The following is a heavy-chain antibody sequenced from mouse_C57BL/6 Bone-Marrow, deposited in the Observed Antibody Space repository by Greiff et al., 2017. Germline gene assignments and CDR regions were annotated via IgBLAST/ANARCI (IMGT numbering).Heavy chain of an antibody. Sequence: VQLQQSGPELVKPGASVKLSCKASGYTFTSYDINWVKQRPGQGLEWIGWIYPRDGSTKYNEKFKGKATLTVDTSSSTAYMELHSLTSEDSAVYFCARREIYGSSPYWYFDVWGTGTTVTVSS. CDR1: GYTFTSYD. D-gene: IGHD1-1*01. CDR2: IYPRDGST. J-gene: IGHJ1*03. V-gene: IGHV1-85*01. CDR3: ARREIYGSSPYWYFDV.